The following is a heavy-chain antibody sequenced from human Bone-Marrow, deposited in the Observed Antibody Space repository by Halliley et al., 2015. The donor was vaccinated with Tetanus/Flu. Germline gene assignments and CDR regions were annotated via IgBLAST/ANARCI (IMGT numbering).Heavy chain of an antibody. J-gene: IGHJ6*02. D-gene: IGHD6-19*01. Sequence: TLSLTCTTSGGSISSSSYYWGWVRQPPGKGLEWIGSIYYNGNPFYKPSLKSRVTISVDTSKNQFSLKLSSVSAADTAVYYCARGHRVSNGWGTYYNYGMDAWGQGTAVSVSS. CDR3: ARGHRVSNGWGTYYNYGMDA. CDR2: IYYNGNP. V-gene: IGHV4-39*01. CDR1: GGSISSSSYY.